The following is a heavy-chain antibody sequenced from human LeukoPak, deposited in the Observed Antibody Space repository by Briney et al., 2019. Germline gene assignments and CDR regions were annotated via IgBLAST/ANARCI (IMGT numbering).Heavy chain of an antibody. CDR3: ARVTGYSSSWSDY. Sequence: GGSLRLSCAASGFTFSSYSMNWVRQAPGKGLEWVSSISGSSSYIYYADSVKGRFTISRDNAKNSLYLQMNSLRAEDTAVYYCARVTGYSSSWSDYWGQGTLVTVSS. CDR2: ISGSSSYI. CDR1: GFTFSSYS. V-gene: IGHV3-21*01. D-gene: IGHD6-13*01. J-gene: IGHJ4*02.